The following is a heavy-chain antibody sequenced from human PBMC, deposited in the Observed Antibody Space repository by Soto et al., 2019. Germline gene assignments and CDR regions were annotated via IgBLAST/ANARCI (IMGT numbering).Heavy chain of an antibody. CDR3: GALAASDYYYGMDV. CDR1: GDSISSGRFH. Sequence: SETLSLTCSVSGDSISSGRFHWGWIRQPPGKGLELIGDVNCSGSTNYNPSLKSRVTISVDTSKNQFSLKLSSVTAADTAVYYCGALAASDYYYGMDVWGQGTTVTVSS. CDR2: VNCSGST. D-gene: IGHD2-15*01. V-gene: IGHV4-39*07. J-gene: IGHJ6*02.